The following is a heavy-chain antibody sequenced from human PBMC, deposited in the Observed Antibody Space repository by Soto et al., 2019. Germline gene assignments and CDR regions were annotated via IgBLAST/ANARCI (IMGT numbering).Heavy chain of an antibody. CDR1: GFTFSNAW. CDR3: TTARRGIAAAGFYYYYYGMDV. CDR2: IKSKTDGGTT. V-gene: IGHV3-15*01. D-gene: IGHD6-13*01. Sequence: GGSLRLSCAASGFTFSNAWMSWVRQAPGKGLEWVGRIKSKTDGGTTDYAAPVKGRFTISRDDSKNTLYLQMNSLKTEDTAVYYCTTARRGIAAAGFYYYYYGMDVWGQGTTVTAP. J-gene: IGHJ6*02.